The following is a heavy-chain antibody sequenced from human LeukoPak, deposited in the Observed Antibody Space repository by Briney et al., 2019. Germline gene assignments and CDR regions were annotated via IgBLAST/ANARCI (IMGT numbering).Heavy chain of an antibody. Sequence: PGGSLRLSCAASGFTFSSYAMSWVRQAPGKGLEWVSAISGSGGSTYYADSVKGRFTISRDNSKNTLYLQMNSLRAEDTAVYYCAKDHITIFGVAGQEAFDYWGQGTLVTVSS. V-gene: IGHV3-23*01. J-gene: IGHJ4*02. CDR1: GFTFSSYA. CDR2: ISGSGGST. D-gene: IGHD3-3*01. CDR3: AKDHITIFGVAGQEAFDY.